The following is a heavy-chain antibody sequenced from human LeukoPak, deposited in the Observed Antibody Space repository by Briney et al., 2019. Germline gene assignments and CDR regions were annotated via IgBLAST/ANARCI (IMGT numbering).Heavy chain of an antibody. CDR3: ARGTLVAVRSVGATSLGY. V-gene: IGHV1-18*01. D-gene: IGHD1-26*01. J-gene: IGHJ4*02. CDR1: GYTFTSYA. Sequence: ASVKVSCKASGYTFTSYAMNWVRQAPGQGLEWMGWISAYNGNTNYAQKLQGRVTMTTDTSTSTAYMELRSLRSDDTAVYYCARGTLVAVRSVGATSLGYWGQGTLVTVSS. CDR2: ISAYNGNT.